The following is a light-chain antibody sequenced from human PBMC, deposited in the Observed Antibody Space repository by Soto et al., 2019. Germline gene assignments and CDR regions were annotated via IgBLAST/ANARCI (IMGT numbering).Light chain of an antibody. CDR2: GAS. V-gene: IGKV3-15*01. CDR1: QSVSTN. Sequence: EIVMTQSPDTLSVSPGERATFSCSASQSVSTNLAWYQQHPGQAPRLLISGASTRATGVPARFSGSGSGTEFTLTISSLQSEDFAVYYCQQYKKWLYTFGQGTKLEI. J-gene: IGKJ2*01. CDR3: QQYKKWLYT.